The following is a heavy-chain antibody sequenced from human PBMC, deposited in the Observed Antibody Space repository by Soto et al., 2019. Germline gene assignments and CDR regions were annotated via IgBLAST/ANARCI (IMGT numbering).Heavy chain of an antibody. CDR2: TYPADSDT. V-gene: IGHV5-51*01. Sequence: GESLKISCKASGYTFASYWIGWVRQMPGKGLEWMGITYPADSDTRYNPSFQGQVTISADKSITTAYLQWSSLKASDTAMYYCARGPTPLFDHWGQGTLVTVSS. CDR1: GYTFASYW. J-gene: IGHJ4*02. CDR3: ARGPTPLFDH.